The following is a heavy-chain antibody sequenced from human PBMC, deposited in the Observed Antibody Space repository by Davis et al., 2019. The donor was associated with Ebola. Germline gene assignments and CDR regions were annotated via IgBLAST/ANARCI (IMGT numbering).Heavy chain of an antibody. V-gene: IGHV1-69*06. D-gene: IGHD6-6*01. CDR3: ATDRQREQLGGNYYYDMHV. CDR1: GGTFDTFA. J-gene: IGHJ6*02. Sequence: AASVKASCKASGGTFDTFAISWVRQAPGQGLEWMGGIIPIFGSADYPHKFQGRVTITADKSTNTSYMELRSLTSEDSAVYYCATDRQREQLGGNYYYDMHVWGQGTTVTVSS. CDR2: IIPIFGSA.